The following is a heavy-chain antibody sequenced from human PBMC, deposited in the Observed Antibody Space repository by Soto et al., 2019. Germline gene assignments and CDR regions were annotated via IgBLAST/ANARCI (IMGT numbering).Heavy chain of an antibody. J-gene: IGHJ4*02. D-gene: IGHD3-16*01. Sequence: SETRSLTRTVGGGCISRYYRSRIRQPPGKGLEWIGYIYYSGSTNYNPSLKSRVTISVDTSKNQFSLKLSSVTAADTAVYYCARASYPVYYFDYWGQGTLVTVSS. CDR3: ARASYPVYYFDY. V-gene: IGHV4-59*01. CDR1: GGCISRYY. CDR2: IYYSGST.